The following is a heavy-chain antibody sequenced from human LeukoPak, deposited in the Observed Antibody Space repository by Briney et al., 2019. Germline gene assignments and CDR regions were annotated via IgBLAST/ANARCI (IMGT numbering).Heavy chain of an antibody. V-gene: IGHV4-34*01. J-gene: IGHJ4*02. CDR2: INHSGST. CDR3: ARVPYCGGDCYSGRGDYFDY. D-gene: IGHD2-21*02. Sequence: SETLSLTCAVYGGSFSGYYWSWIRQPPGKGLEWIGEINHSGSTNYNPSLKSRVTISVDTSKNQFSLKLSSVTAADTAVYYCARVPYCGGDCYSGRGDYFDYWGQGTLVTVSS. CDR1: GGSFSGYY.